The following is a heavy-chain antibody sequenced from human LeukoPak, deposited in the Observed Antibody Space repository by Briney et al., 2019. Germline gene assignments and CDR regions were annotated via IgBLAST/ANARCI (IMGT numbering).Heavy chain of an antibody. Sequence: SETLSLTCTVSGGSISSYYWSWIRQPAGKGLEWIGRIYTSGSTNYNPSLKSRVTMSVDTSKNQFSLKLSSVTAADTAVYYCARVGGKTFYGDYQGDYYYGMDVWGQGTTVTVSS. D-gene: IGHD4-17*01. CDR1: GGSISSYY. CDR2: IYTSGST. CDR3: ARVGGKTFYGDYQGDYYYGMDV. J-gene: IGHJ6*02. V-gene: IGHV4-4*07.